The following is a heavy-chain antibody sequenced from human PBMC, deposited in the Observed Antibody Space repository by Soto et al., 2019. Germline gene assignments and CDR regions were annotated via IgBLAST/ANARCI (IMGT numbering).Heavy chain of an antibody. J-gene: IGHJ5*01. CDR3: VSWVSAHFDS. CDR2: ISSNGENT. CDR1: RFTSGYRA. Sequence: GGSLRPSCAASRFTSGYRAMHWVRQAPGKGIELASTISSNGENTHDADSVKGRFIISSDNSSNTVALQMNSLRVEDTAIYYGVSWVSAHFDSWGQGTLVTVSS. D-gene: IGHD6-13*01. V-gene: IGHV3-23*01.